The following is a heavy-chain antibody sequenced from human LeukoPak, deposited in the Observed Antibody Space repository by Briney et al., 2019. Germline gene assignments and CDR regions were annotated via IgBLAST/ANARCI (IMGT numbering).Heavy chain of an antibody. CDR1: GGSFSGYY. CDR3: ARGFVVVPAAMQY. Sequence: SETLSLTCAGYGGSFSGYYWSWIRQPPGKGLEWIGEINHSGSTNYNPSLKSRVTISVDTSENQFSLKLSSVTAADTAVYYCARGFVVVPAAMQYWGQGTLVTVSS. V-gene: IGHV4-34*01. CDR2: INHSGST. J-gene: IGHJ4*02. D-gene: IGHD2-2*01.